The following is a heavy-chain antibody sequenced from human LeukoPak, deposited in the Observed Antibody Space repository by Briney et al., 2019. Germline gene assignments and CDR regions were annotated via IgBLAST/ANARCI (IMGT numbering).Heavy chain of an antibody. J-gene: IGHJ3*01. Sequence: PSETLSLTCAVYGGSLNGYHWSWIRQPPGKGLEWIGDVNHSGQSSYRSSLKSRVTISVDTSKNQFSLRLTSVTAADTAVYYCARRPDGFDFWGQGTMVTVSS. CDR2: VNHSGQS. V-gene: IGHV4-34*01. CDR1: GGSLNGYH. CDR3: ARRPDGFDF.